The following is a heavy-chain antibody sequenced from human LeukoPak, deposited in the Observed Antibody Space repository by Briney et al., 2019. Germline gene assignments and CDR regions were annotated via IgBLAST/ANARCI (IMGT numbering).Heavy chain of an antibody. D-gene: IGHD3-22*01. V-gene: IGHV3-23*01. Sequence: GGSLRLSCAASGFTFSNYAMSWVRQSPGKGLEWASAIGSGSGSTYYADSVKGRFTISRDNSKNTLYLQVNSLRAEDTAVYYCAREVPYGYYYDSSWYFDLWGRGTLVTAPS. J-gene: IGHJ2*01. CDR2: IGSGSGST. CDR1: GFTFSNYA. CDR3: AREVPYGYYYDSSWYFDL.